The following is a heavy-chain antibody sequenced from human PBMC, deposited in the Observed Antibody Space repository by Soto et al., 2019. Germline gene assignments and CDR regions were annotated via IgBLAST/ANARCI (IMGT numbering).Heavy chain of an antibody. D-gene: IGHD2-8*02. J-gene: IGHJ3*02. V-gene: IGHV3-23*01. Sequence: GSLRLSCADSGFICSSYDMSWVRQAPGKGLEWVSTILVGGSTHYEDSVKGRFTISRDTSKNTVYLQMNSLTAGDTAVYYCAKATATGGGAFEICGQGTMVTVSS. CDR2: ILVGGST. CDR1: GFICSSYD. CDR3: AKATATGGGAFEI.